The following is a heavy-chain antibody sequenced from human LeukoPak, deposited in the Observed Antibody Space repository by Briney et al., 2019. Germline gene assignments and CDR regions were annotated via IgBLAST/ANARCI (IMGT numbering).Heavy chain of an antibody. V-gene: IGHV3-43*01. CDR1: GFTFDDYT. CDR2: ISWDGGST. D-gene: IGHD5-18*01. J-gene: IGHJ6*03. CDR3: AKGMDTAMVPNYYYYMDV. Sequence: GGSLRLSCAAFGFTFDDYTMHWVRQAPGKGLEWVSLISWDGGSTYYADSVKGRFTISRDNSKNSLYLQMNSLRTEDTALYYCAKGMDTAMVPNYYYYMDVWGKGTTVTVSS.